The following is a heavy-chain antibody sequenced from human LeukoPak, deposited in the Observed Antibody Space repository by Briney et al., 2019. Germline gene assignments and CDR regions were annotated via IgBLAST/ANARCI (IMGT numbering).Heavy chain of an antibody. V-gene: IGHV3-33*01. CDR2: IYYDGSQT. Sequence: GRSLRLSCAASGFTFNFFAMHWVRQAPGKGLEWVAVIYYDGSQTYHADFVKGRFTISRDNSKNTVYLQMNSLRAEDTAIYFCARDQGTVKTIRGFEIWGQGTMVTVPS. D-gene: IGHD5-24*01. CDR1: GFTFNFFA. CDR3: ARDQGTVKTIRGFEI. J-gene: IGHJ3*02.